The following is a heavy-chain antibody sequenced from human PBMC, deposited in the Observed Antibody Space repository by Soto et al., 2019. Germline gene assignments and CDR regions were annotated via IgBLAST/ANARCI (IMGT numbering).Heavy chain of an antibody. V-gene: IGHV3-15*01. D-gene: IGHD2-2*01. Sequence: PXVSLRLSCAASGITFSNAWMTWVRQAPGKGLEWVGRIKSITDGGTTVYAAPVKGRFTISRDDSKDTLYLQMNNLRTEDTAVYHCTTDSADIVVVPATFGMDVWGQGTTVTVSS. CDR1: GITFSNAW. CDR3: TTDSADIVVVPATFGMDV. CDR2: IKSITDGGTT. J-gene: IGHJ6*02.